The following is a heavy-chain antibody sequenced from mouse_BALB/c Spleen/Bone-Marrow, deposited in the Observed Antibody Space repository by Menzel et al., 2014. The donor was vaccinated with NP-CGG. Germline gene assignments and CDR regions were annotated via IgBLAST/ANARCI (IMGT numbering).Heavy chain of an antibody. CDR2: IWAGGST. J-gene: IGHJ4*01. Sequence: QVQLQQSGPGLVAPSQSLSITCTVSGFSLTNYGVYWVRQPPGKGLEWLGVIWAGGSTNYNSALMSRLSISKDNSKSQVFLKMNSLQTDDTAMYYCARPTPRYYAMDYWGQETSVTVSS. V-gene: IGHV2-9*02. CDR3: ARPTPRYYAMDY. CDR1: GFSLTNYG. D-gene: IGHD6-1*01.